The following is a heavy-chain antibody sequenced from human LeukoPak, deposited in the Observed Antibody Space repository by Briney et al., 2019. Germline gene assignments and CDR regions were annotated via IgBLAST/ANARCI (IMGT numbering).Heavy chain of an antibody. CDR3: ARDSDSGYGPFAS. D-gene: IGHD5-12*01. J-gene: IGHJ4*02. Sequence: GGSLRLSCAASGFTVSNNYMSWVHQAPGKGLEWVSVIHSGGTTNYADSVQGRFTISRDNSKTTVYLHMNSLRAEDTAVYYCARDSDSGYGPFASWGQGTLVTVSS. V-gene: IGHV3-53*01. CDR2: IHSGGTT. CDR1: GFTVSNNY.